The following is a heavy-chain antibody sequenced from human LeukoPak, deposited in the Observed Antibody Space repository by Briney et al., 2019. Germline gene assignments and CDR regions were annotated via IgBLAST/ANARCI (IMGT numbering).Heavy chain of an antibody. D-gene: IGHD3-10*01. V-gene: IGHV3-30-3*01. CDR2: ISYDGSNK. CDR3: ARVRRITMVRGVTPPNY. Sequence: GGSLRHSCAASGFTFSSYAMHWVRQAPGKGLEWVAVISYDGSNKYYADSVKGRFTISRDNSKNTLYLQMNSLRAEDTAVYYCARVRRITMVRGVTPPNYWGQGTLVTVSS. J-gene: IGHJ4*02. CDR1: GFTFSSYA.